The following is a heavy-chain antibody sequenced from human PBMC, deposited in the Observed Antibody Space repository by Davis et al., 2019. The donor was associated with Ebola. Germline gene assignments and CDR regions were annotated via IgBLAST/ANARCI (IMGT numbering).Heavy chain of an antibody. V-gene: IGHV3-23*01. CDR2: ISGSGGST. Sequence: PGGSLRLSCAASGFTFSSYAMSWVRQAPGKGLEWVSAISGSGGSTYYAESVKGRFTISRDNSKNTLYLQMTSLRGDDTAVYYCATAYSTSWIFGDYWGQGNLVTVSS. CDR3: ATAYSTSWIFGDY. J-gene: IGHJ4*02. D-gene: IGHD2-2*01. CDR1: GFTFSSYA.